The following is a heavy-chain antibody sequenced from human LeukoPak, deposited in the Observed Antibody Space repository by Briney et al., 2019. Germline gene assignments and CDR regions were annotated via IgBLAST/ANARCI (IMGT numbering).Heavy chain of an antibody. CDR2: IKEDGSQK. D-gene: IGHD1-26*01. CDR3: ARDRVGGSYNY. V-gene: IGHV3-7*01. J-gene: IGHJ4*02. CDR1: GFTFSSYW. Sequence: GGSLRLSCAASGFTFSSYWMSWVRQAPGKGLEWVANIKEDGSQKTYVDSVKGRFTISRDNAKSSLYLQMSSLRVEDTAVYYCARDRVGGSYNYWGQGTLVTVSS.